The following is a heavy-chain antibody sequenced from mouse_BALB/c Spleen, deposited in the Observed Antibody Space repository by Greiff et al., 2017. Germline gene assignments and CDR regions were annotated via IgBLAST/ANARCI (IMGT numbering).Heavy chain of an antibody. V-gene: IGHV3-2*02. Sequence: DVQLVESGPGLVKPSQSLSLTCTVTGYSITSDYAWNWIRQFPGNKLEWMGHISYSGSTSYNPSLKSRISITRDTSKNQFFLQLNSVTTEDTATYYCARSVYGNLYYYAMDYWGQGTSVTVSS. CDR1: GYSITSDYA. J-gene: IGHJ4*01. CDR3: ARSVYGNLYYYAMDY. D-gene: IGHD2-1*01. CDR2: ISYSGST.